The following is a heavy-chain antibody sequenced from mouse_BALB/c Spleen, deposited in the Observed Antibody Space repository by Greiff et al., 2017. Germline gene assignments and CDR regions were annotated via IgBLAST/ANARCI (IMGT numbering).Heavy chain of an antibody. CDR3: ARPRDYDAYYFDY. D-gene: IGHD2-4*01. CDR2: IDPANGNT. V-gene: IGHV14-3*02. Sequence: EVQLQQSGAELVKPGASVKLSCTASGFNIKDTYMHWVKQRPEQGLEWIGRIDPANGNTKYDPKFQGKATITADTSSNTAYLQLSSLTSEDTAVYYCARPRDYDAYYFDYWGQGTTLTVSS. J-gene: IGHJ2*01. CDR1: GFNIKDTY.